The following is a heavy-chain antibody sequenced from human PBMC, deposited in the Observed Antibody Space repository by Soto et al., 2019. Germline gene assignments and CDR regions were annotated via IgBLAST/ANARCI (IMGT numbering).Heavy chain of an antibody. J-gene: IGHJ4*02. D-gene: IGHD3-22*01. CDR2: ISSNGGST. CDR3: VKGPGYYDSSGYTGYYFDY. CDR1: GFTFSSYA. V-gene: IGHV3-64D*06. Sequence: PGGSLRLSCSASGFTFSSYAMHWVRQAPGKGLEYVSAISSNGGSTYYADSVKGRFTISRDNSKNTLYLQMSSLRAEDTAVYYCVKGPGYYDSSGYTGYYFDYWGQGTLVTVSS.